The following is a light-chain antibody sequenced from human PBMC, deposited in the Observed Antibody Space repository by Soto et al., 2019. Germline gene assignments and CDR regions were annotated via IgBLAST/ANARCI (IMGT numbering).Light chain of an antibody. CDR3: QQVNTYPVT. V-gene: IGKV1-9*01. CDR1: QDIKRF. Sequence: DVQLTQSPSFLAASVGDRLTITCRASQDIKRFVAWYQQKPGKAPKLLIYTISTLQSGVPSRFSGSGSGTEFTLTSSSLQPDDFATYYCQQVNTYPVTFGGGTKVEL. J-gene: IGKJ4*01. CDR2: TIS.